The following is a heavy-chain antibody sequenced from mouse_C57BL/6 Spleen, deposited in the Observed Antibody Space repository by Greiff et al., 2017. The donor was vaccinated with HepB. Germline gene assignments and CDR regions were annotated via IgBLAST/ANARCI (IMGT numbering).Heavy chain of an antibody. Sequence: QVQLQQPGTELVKPGASVKLSCKASGYTFTSYWMHWVKQRPGQGLEWIGNINPSNGGTNYNEKFKSKATLTVDKSSSTAYMQLSSLTSEDSAVYYCARGGGLYDGYYPAWFAYWGQGTLVTVSA. CDR2: INPSNGGT. V-gene: IGHV1-53*01. D-gene: IGHD2-3*01. J-gene: IGHJ3*01. CDR1: GYTFTSYW. CDR3: ARGGGLYDGYYPAWFAY.